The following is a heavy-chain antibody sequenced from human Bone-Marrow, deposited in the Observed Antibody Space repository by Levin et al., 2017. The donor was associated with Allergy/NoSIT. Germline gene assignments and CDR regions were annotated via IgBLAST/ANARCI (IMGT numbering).Heavy chain of an antibody. CDR2: ISYDGSNK. J-gene: IGHJ6*02. CDR1: GFTFSSYG. Sequence: PGGSLRLSCAASGFTFSSYGMHWVRQAPGKGLEWVAVISYDGSNKYYADSVKGRFTISRDNSKNTLYLQMNSLRAEDTAVYYCAKDLRFYSGYDSHYYYYGMDVWGQGTTVTVSS. D-gene: IGHD5-12*01. V-gene: IGHV3-30*18. CDR3: AKDLRFYSGYDSHYYYYGMDV.